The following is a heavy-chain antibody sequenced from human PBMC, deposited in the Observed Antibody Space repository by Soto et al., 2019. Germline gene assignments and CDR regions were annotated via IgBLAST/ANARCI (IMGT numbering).Heavy chain of an antibody. Sequence: EVQLVESGGGLVQPGGSLRLSCAASGFTFSSYEMNWVRQAPGKGLEWVSYISSSGSTIYYADSVKGRFTISRDNAKNSLYLQMNSLRAEDTAVYYCARRGYSGYDWGDYWGPGPLVTVSS. V-gene: IGHV3-48*03. CDR1: GFTFSSYE. J-gene: IGHJ4*02. CDR2: ISSSGSTI. D-gene: IGHD5-12*01. CDR3: ARRGYSGYDWGDY.